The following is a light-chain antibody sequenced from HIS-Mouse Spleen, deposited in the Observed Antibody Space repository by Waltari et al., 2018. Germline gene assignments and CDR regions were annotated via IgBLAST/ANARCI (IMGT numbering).Light chain of an antibody. CDR3: QQFNSYPLYT. V-gene: IGKV1-13*02. CDR1: QGISSA. Sequence: AIQLTQSPSSLSASVGDRVTITCRASQGISSALAWYQQKPGKAPKLLIYDASSLESGVPSRFSGSGSGTDCTLTISSLQPEDFATYYCQQFNSYPLYTFGQGTKLEIK. J-gene: IGKJ2*01. CDR2: DAS.